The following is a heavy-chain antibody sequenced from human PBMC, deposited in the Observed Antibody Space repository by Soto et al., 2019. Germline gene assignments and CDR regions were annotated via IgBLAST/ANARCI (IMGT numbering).Heavy chain of an antibody. D-gene: IGHD6-13*01. CDR2: IYYSGST. CDR1: GGSISSSSYY. J-gene: IGHJ6*01. V-gene: IGHV4-39*01. CDR3: ARHDGSSWYSYYYYYGMDV. Sequence: QLQLQESGPGLVKPSETLSLTCTVSGGSISSSSYYWGWIRQPPGKGLEWIGSIYYSGSTYYNPSLKSRVTISVDTSKNQFSLKLSSVTAADTAVYYCARHDGSSWYSYYYYYGMDVWGQGTTVTVSS.